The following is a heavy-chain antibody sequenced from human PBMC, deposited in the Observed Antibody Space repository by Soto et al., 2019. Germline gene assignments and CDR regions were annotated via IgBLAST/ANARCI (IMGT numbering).Heavy chain of an antibody. D-gene: IGHD1-1*01. CDR1: GFTFSSYA. CDR3: ARDLPPPPDTTEDY. CDR2: ISYDGSNK. J-gene: IGHJ4*02. Sequence: QVQLVESGGGVVQPGRSLRLSCAASGFTFSSYAMHWVRQAPGKGLEWVAVISYDGSNKYYADSVKGRFTISRDNSKNTLYLQMNSLRAEDTAVYYCARDLPPPPDTTEDYWGQGTLVTVSS. V-gene: IGHV3-30-3*01.